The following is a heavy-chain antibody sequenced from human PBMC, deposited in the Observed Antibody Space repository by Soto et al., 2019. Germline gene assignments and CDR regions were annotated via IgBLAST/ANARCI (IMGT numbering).Heavy chain of an antibody. D-gene: IGHD3-3*01. CDR2: IYYSGST. J-gene: IGHJ6*02. CDR3: ASATRSYDFWSGYYLNGMDV. CDR1: GGSISSSSYY. V-gene: IGHV4-39*01. Sequence: SETLSLTCTVSGGSISSSSYYRGWIRQPPGKGLEWIGSIYYSGSTYYNPSLKSRVTISVDTSKNQFSLKLSSVTAADTAVYYCASATRSYDFWSGYYLNGMDVWGQGTTVTVSS.